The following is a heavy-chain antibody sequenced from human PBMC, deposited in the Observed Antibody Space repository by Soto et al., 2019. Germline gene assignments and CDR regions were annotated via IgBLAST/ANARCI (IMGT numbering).Heavy chain of an antibody. CDR3: ARNTVTTPHLYYYYYGMDV. Sequence: SVKVSCKASGGTFSSYAISWVRQAPGQGLEWMGGIIPIFGTANYAQKFQGRVTITADESTSTAYMELSSLRSEDTAVYYCARNTVTTPHLYYYYYGMDVWGQGTTVTVSS. J-gene: IGHJ6*02. CDR2: IIPIFGTA. V-gene: IGHV1-69*13. D-gene: IGHD4-4*01. CDR1: GGTFSSYA.